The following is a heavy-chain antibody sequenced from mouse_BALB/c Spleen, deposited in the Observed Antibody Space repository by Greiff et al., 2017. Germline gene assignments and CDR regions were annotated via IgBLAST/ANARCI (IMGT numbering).Heavy chain of an antibody. D-gene: IGHD1-1*01. J-gene: IGHJ4*01. V-gene: IGHV6-6*02. CDR3: TRLLRAMDY. CDR2: IRLKSNNYAT. Sequence: DVQLVESGGGLVQPGGSMKLSCVASGFTFSNYWMNWVRQSPEKGLEWVAEIRLKSNNYATHYAESVKGRFTISRDDSKSSVYLQMNNLRAEDTGIYYCTRLLRAMDYWGQGTSVTVSS. CDR1: GFTFSNYW.